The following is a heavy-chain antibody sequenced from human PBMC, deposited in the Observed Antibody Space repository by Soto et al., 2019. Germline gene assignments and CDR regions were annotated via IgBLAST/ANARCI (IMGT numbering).Heavy chain of an antibody. D-gene: IGHD3-22*01. Sequence: GGSLRLSCAASGFTFSSYGMHWVRQAPGKGLEWVAVISYDGSNKYYADSVKGRFTISRDNSKNTLYLQMNSLRAEDTAVYYCAKEFKTYYYDSIFDYWGQGTLVTVSS. CDR2: ISYDGSNK. V-gene: IGHV3-30*18. CDR1: GFTFSSYG. J-gene: IGHJ4*02. CDR3: AKEFKTYYYDSIFDY.